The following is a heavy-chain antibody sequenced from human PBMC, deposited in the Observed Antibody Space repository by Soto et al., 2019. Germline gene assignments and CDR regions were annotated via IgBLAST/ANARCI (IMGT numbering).Heavy chain of an antibody. CDR1: GFTFSSYG. D-gene: IGHD3-22*01. CDR2: ISYDGSNK. CDR3: AKDXRPLDGMVVVVINYFDY. V-gene: IGHV3-30*18. Sequence: GESLRLSCAASGFTFSSYGMHWVRQAPGKGLEWVAVISYDGSNKYYADSVKGRFTISRDNSKNTLYLQMNSLRAEDTAVYYCAKDXRPLDGMVVVVINYFDYWGQGTLVTVSS. J-gene: IGHJ4*02.